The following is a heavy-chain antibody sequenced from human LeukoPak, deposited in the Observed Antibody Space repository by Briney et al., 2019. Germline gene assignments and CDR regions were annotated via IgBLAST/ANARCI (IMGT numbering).Heavy chain of an antibody. D-gene: IGHD5-18*01. CDR1: GGSISSYY. CDR2: IHDSGST. Sequence: SSETLSLTCTVSGGSISSYYWSWIRQPPGKGLEWIGYIHDSGSTNYSPTLKSRVTVSVDTSKNQFSLNLRSVTAADTAVYYCARVTREYNYDVFDYWGQGTLVTVSS. J-gene: IGHJ4*02. CDR3: ARVTREYNYDVFDY. V-gene: IGHV4-59*01.